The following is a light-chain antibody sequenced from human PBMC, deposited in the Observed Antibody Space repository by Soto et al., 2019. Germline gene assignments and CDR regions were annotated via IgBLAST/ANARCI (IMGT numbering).Light chain of an antibody. Sequence: EIVLTQSPGTLSLSPGERATLSCRASQSISSYLAWYQQKPGQAPRLLIYDASNRATGVPARFSGSGSGTDFTLTISTLEPEDFAVYYWQQRSSSPLTFGGGTTVEIK. J-gene: IGKJ4*01. CDR3: QQRSSSPLT. V-gene: IGKV3-11*01. CDR2: DAS. CDR1: QSISSY.